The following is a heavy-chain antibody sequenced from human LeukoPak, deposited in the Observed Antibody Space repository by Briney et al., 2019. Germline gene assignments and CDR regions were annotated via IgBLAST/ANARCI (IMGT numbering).Heavy chain of an antibody. Sequence: GGSLRLSCAASGFTFSSYAMSWVRQAPGKGLEWVSAISGSGGSTYYADSVKGRFTISRDNSKNTLYLQMNSLRAEDTAVYYCAKTPYYDILTGYLTLFDHWGQGTLVTVSS. J-gene: IGHJ4*02. CDR2: ISGSGGST. CDR3: AKTPYYDILTGYLTLFDH. CDR1: GFTFSSYA. V-gene: IGHV3-23*01. D-gene: IGHD3-9*01.